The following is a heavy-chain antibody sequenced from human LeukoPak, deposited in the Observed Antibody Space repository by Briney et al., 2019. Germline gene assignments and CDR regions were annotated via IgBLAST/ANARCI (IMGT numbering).Heavy chain of an antibody. CDR1: GGSMSNYY. Sequence: SETLSLTCTVSGGSMSNYYCNWIRQPPGKGLEWIGYMSYSGSTNYNPSLKSRVTISVDTSKNQSSLKLNSVTAADTVVYFCARGLNWFDPWGQGTLVTVSS. J-gene: IGHJ5*02. CDR3: ARGLNWFDP. CDR2: MSYSGST. V-gene: IGHV4-59*01.